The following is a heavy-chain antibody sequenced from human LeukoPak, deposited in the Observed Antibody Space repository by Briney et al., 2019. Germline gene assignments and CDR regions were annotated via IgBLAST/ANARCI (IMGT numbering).Heavy chain of an antibody. Sequence: GSLRLSCAASGFTFTNYGMHWVRQPPGKGLEWVTIVSYDGSSKYYADSVKGRFTISRDNSKNTLYLQMNSLRAEDTAVYYCAGSYYDIVTGLGEFDPWGQGTLVTVSS. J-gene: IGHJ5*02. D-gene: IGHD3-9*01. CDR3: AGSYYDIVTGLGEFDP. CDR2: VSYDGSSK. V-gene: IGHV3-30*03. CDR1: GFTFTNYG.